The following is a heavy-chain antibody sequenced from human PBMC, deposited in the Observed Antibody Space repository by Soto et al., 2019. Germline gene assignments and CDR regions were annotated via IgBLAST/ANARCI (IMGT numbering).Heavy chain of an antibody. Sequence: GSLRLSCAASGSTFSNYAMSWVSQAPGKGLEWFSGISGSGGSTYYADSVKGRFTISRDNSKNTLYLQMNSLRAEDTAVYYCARDRIPTGMDVWGQGTTVTVS. CDR3: ARDRIPTGMDV. CDR1: GSTFSNYA. J-gene: IGHJ6*02. V-gene: IGHV3-23*01. CDR2: ISGSGGST.